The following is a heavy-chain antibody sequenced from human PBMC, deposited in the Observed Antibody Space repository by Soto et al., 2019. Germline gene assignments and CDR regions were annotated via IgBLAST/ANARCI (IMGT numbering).Heavy chain of an antibody. J-gene: IGHJ4*02. CDR1: GFTFSSYD. CDR3: ARWIRSSGGSCYDY. Sequence: GGSLRLSCAASGFTFSSYDMHWVRQATGKGLEWVSAIGTAGDTYYPGSVKGRFSISSENAKNSLYLQMNSLRAEDTAVYYCARWIRSSGGSCYDYWGQGTLVTVSS. V-gene: IGHV3-13*01. D-gene: IGHD2-15*01. CDR2: IGTAGDT.